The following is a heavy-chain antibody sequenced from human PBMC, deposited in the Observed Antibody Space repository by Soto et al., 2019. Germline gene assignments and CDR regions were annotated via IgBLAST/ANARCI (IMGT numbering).Heavy chain of an antibody. CDR3: VALGDILTGYYSLLP. Sequence: ASVKVSCKASGFTFTSSAVQWVRQARGQRLEWIGWIVVGSGNTNYAQKFQERVTITRDMSTSTAYMELSSLRSEDTAVYYCVALGDILTGYYSLLPWGQGTMVTVSS. J-gene: IGHJ3*01. D-gene: IGHD3-9*01. V-gene: IGHV1-58*01. CDR1: GFTFTSSA. CDR2: IVVGSGNT.